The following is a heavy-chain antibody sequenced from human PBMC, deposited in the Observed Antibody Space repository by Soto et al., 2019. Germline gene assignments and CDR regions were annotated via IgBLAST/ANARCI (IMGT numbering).Heavy chain of an antibody. J-gene: IGHJ4*02. Sequence: QVQLQQWGAGLLKPSETLSLTCAVYGGSFSGYYWSWIRQPPGKGLEWIGEINHSGSTNYNPSLKSRVTIAVDTSKNQFSPKLSSVTAADTAVYYGARRMIVVGGFDYWGQGTLVTVSS. CDR2: INHSGST. V-gene: IGHV4-34*01. D-gene: IGHD3-22*01. CDR1: GGSFSGYY. CDR3: ARRMIVVGGFDY.